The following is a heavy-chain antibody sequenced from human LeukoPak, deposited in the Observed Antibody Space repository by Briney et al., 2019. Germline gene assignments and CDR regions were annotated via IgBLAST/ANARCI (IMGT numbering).Heavy chain of an antibody. CDR1: GGSISSASYY. CDR3: ARGGGDRNWFDP. D-gene: IGHD2-21*02. Sequence: SQTLSLTCTVSGGSISSASYYWSWIRQPAGKGLEWIGRIYISGSTNYNPSLNSRVTISLDTSKNQFSLKLSSVTAADTAVYYCARGGGDRNWFDPWGHGTLVTVSS. CDR2: IYISGST. V-gene: IGHV4-61*02. J-gene: IGHJ5*02.